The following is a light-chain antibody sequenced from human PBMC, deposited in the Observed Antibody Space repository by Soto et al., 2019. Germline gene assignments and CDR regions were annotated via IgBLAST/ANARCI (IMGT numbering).Light chain of an antibody. Sequence: DIVMTQSPDSLAVSLGERATINCKSSQTVLYSSINRNCLAWYQQKPGQPPKLLIYWASMRESGVPDRFSGSGTGLDFTLTISSLQAADVANYYCQQSCTIPPTFGQGTKVDIK. CDR2: WAS. CDR3: QQSCTIPPT. CDR1: QTVLYSSINRNC. V-gene: IGKV4-1*01. J-gene: IGKJ1*01.